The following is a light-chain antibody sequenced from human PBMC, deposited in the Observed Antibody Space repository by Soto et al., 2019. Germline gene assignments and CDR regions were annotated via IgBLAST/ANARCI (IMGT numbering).Light chain of an antibody. CDR2: GAS. Sequence: VMTQSPGTLSLSPGERATLSCRASQSVSSSYLAWYQQKPGQAPRLLIYGASSRATGIPDRLSGSGSGTDFTLTIRRLEPEDFAVYYCQQYGSSRTFGQGTKVDIK. CDR3: QQYGSSRT. J-gene: IGKJ1*01. V-gene: IGKV3-20*01. CDR1: QSVSSSY.